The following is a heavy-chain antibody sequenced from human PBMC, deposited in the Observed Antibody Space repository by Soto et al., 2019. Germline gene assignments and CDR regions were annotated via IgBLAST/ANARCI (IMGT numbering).Heavy chain of an antibody. CDR3: ARERQWEPLIY. CDR2: VSGYNRNT. Sequence: QVQLVQSGVEVKMPGASVKLGCKASGYTFTNYWLPWVGQVPGQGLEWVGWVSGYNRNTNYAQKFEDRVIMTTDTSTSTAFMELRSLRPDDTGIYYCARERQWEPLIYRGQGTRLTVSP. D-gene: IGHD1-26*01. V-gene: IGHV1-18*01. CDR1: GYTFTNYW. J-gene: IGHJ4*02.